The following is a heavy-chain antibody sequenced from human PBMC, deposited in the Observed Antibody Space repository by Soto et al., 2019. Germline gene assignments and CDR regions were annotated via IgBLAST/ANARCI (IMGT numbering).Heavy chain of an antibody. CDR2: IVVGSGNT. D-gene: IGHD1-26*01. CDR3: AAGQGVGATPSYYYYGMDV. J-gene: IGHJ6*02. V-gene: IGHV1-58*01. CDR1: GFTFTSSA. Sequence: ASVKVSCKASGFTFTSSAVQWVRQARGQRLEWMGWIVVGSGNTSYAQKFQERVTITRDMSTSTAYMELSSLRSEDTAVYYCAAGQGVGATPSYYYYGMDVWGQGTTVTVSS.